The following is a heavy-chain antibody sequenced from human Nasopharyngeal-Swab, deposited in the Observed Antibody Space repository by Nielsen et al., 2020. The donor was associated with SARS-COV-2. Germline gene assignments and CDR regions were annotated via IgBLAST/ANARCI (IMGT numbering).Heavy chain of an antibody. J-gene: IGHJ4*02. CDR2: IIPIFGTA. Sequence: SVKVSCKASGGTFSSYASSGVRQAPGQGLEWMGGIIPIFGTANYAQKFQGRVTITADESTSTAYMELSRLRSDDTAVYYCARGYSQTTTELNYFDYWGQGTLVTVSS. D-gene: IGHD6-13*01. V-gene: IGHV1-69*13. CDR1: GGTFSSYA. CDR3: ARGYSQTTTELNYFDY.